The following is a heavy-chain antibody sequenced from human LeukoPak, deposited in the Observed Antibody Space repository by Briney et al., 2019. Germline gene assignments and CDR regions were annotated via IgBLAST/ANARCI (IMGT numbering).Heavy chain of an antibody. Sequence: SETLSLTCTVSGGSISSYYWSWIRQPPGKGLEWIGYIYYSGSTNYNPSLKSRVTISVDTSKNQFSLKLSSVTAADTAVYYCARVDFRCSGGSCYINYFDYWGQGTLVTVSS. J-gene: IGHJ4*02. V-gene: IGHV4-59*08. CDR2: IYYSGST. CDR3: ARVDFRCSGGSCYINYFDY. CDR1: GGSISSYY. D-gene: IGHD2-15*01.